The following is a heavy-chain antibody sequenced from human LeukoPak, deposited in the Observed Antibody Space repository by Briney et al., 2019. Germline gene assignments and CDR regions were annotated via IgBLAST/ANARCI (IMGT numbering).Heavy chain of an antibody. J-gene: IGHJ3*02. CDR3: ARAFPFDDYGDPDAFDI. V-gene: IGHV4-30-4*08. CDR1: GVSMSSGAFY. Sequence: SQTLSLTCTVSGVSMSSGAFYWSWIRQHPGKGLEWIGNIYYSGSTYYNPSLKSRVTISVDRSKDQFSLKLTSVTAADTAVYYCARAFPFDDYGDPDAFDIWGQGTMVTVSS. D-gene: IGHD4-17*01. CDR2: IYYSGST.